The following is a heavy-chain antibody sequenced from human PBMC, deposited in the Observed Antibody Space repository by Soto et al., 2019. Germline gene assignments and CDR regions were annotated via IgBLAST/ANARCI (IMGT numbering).Heavy chain of an antibody. Sequence: QVQLVESGGGVVQPGRSLRLSCEASGFSFSSYAMHWVRQAPGKGLEWVAVISYDGSNEYYADYVKGRFSISRDNSKKTVYLQMNSMRVEDTAVYYCAKCGSFYGRGYFDYWGQGTLVTVSS. CDR1: GFSFSSYA. CDR2: ISYDGSNE. J-gene: IGHJ4*02. D-gene: IGHD1-26*01. CDR3: AKCGSFYGRGYFDY. V-gene: IGHV3-30*18.